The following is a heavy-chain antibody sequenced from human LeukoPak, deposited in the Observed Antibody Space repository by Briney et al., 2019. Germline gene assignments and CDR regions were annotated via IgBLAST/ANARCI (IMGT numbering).Heavy chain of an antibody. Sequence: SQTLSLTCAISGDGVSTNSGSWTWIRQSPSRGLEWLGRTYYRSKWYTHYAESVKGRIIINADTSQNQFSLQLNSVTPEDTAVYYCARGGYFDSSGYPNYYSYYYMDAWGKGTTVTVSS. CDR2: TYYRSKWYT. V-gene: IGHV6-1*01. CDR3: ARGGYFDSSGYPNYYSYYYMDA. D-gene: IGHD3-22*01. J-gene: IGHJ6*03. CDR1: GDGVSTNSGS.